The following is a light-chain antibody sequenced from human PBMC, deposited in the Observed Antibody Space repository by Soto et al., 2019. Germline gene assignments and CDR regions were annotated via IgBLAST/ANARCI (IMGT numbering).Light chain of an antibody. Sequence: EIVMTHSPATHSVSPWERATQCFRASQSVSSNLAWYQQKPGQAPRLLIYGASTRATGIPARFSGSGSGTEFTLTISSLQSEDFAVYYCQQYNNWPQTFGQGTKVDTK. V-gene: IGKV3-15*01. CDR2: GAS. CDR1: QSVSSN. CDR3: QQYNNWPQT. J-gene: IGKJ1*01.